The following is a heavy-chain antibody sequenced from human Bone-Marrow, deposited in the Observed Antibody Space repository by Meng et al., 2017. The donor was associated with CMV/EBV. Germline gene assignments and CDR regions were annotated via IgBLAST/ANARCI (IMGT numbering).Heavy chain of an antibody. Sequence: GESLKISCAASGFTFSSYAMSWVRQAPGKGLEWVSAISGSGGSTYYADSVKGRFTISRDNSKNTLYLQMNSLRAEDTAVYYCAKSLRITMIVVATYYFDYWGQGTLVPSPQ. CDR3: AKSLRITMIVVATYYFDY. CDR2: ISGSGGST. V-gene: IGHV3-23*01. CDR1: GFTFSSYA. J-gene: IGHJ4*02. D-gene: IGHD3-22*01.